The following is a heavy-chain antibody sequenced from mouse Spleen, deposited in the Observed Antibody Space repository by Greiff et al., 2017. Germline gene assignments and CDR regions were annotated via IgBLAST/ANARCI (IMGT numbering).Heavy chain of an antibody. J-gene: IGHJ1*01. CDR1: GYTFPDYA. D-gene: IGHD1-2*01. CDR2: ISTYSGNT. Sequence: VKLLESGPELVRAGVSVKISCKGFGYTFPDYAMHWVKQSHAKSLEWIGVISTYSGNTNYNQKFKGKATMTVDKSSSTAYMELARLTSEDSAIYYCAREEVITTASGYFDVWGAGTTVTVSS. V-gene: IGHV1-67*01. CDR3: AREEVITTASGYFDV.